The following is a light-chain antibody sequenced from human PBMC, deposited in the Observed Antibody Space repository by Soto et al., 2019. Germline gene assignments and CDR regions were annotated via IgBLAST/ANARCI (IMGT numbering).Light chain of an antibody. CDR1: QSISNN. V-gene: IGKV3-15*01. J-gene: IGKJ1*01. CDR3: QLYNNWPRT. CDR2: GAS. Sequence: EIVMTQSPATLSVSPGERATLSCRASQSISNNLAWYQQEPGQAPRLLIYGASTRATGIPARFSGSGSGTEFTLTISSLQSEDFAVYYCQLYNNWPRTFGQGTKVEIK.